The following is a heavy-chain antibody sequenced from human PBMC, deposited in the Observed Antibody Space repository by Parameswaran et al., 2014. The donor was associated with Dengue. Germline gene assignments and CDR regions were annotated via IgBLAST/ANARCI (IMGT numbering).Heavy chain of an antibody. CDR2: ISYDGSNK. Sequence: VRQAPGKGLEWVAVISYDGSNKYYADSVKGRFTISRDNSKNTLYLQMNSLRAEDTAVYYCARDKKAKRDEYYYGSGSYYNALVTPYTFDYWGQGTLVTVSS. J-gene: IGHJ4*02. CDR3: ARDKKAKRDEYYYGSGSYYNALVTPYTFDY. D-gene: IGHD3-10*01. V-gene: IGHV3-30-3*01.